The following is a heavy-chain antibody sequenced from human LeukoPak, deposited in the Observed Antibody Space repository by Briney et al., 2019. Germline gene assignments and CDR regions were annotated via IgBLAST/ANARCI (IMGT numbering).Heavy chain of an antibody. D-gene: IGHD4-17*01. CDR2: INHTGST. Sequence: PSETLSLTCVVYGGPLSGYYWSWIRQTPGKGLEWIGEINHTGSTNYNPSLRSRVTMSVDTTQKQLSLKLTSVTAADTAVYYCSLDYGMFLDGMDGWGQGTTVTVSS. J-gene: IGHJ6*02. CDR3: SLDYGMFLDGMDG. V-gene: IGHV4-34*01. CDR1: GGPLSGYY.